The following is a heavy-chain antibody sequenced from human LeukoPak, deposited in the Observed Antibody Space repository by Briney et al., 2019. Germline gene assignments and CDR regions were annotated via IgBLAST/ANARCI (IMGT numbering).Heavy chain of an antibody. Sequence: PGGSLRLSCAASGFTFRNYGMSWVRQAPGKGLEWVSTISGSGSRTYYADSVKGRFTISRDNSKNTLYLQMNSLRAEDTAVYYCAKSHTSSYEENWGQGTLVTVSS. CDR1: GFTFRNYG. CDR2: ISGSGSRT. CDR3: AKSHTSSYEEN. V-gene: IGHV3-23*01. D-gene: IGHD2-2*01. J-gene: IGHJ4*02.